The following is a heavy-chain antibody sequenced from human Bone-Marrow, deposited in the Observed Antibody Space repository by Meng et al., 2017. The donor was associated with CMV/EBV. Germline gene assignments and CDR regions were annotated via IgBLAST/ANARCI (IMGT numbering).Heavy chain of an antibody. J-gene: IGHJ4*02. CDR3: VGGEAVFDY. V-gene: IGHV3-7*01. CDR1: GFAFSSYW. CDR2: INHDESEK. Sequence: GESLKISCAASGFAFSSYWTSWVRQAPGKGLEWVANINHDESEKHYVDSVKGRFTISRHDAKNSMFLQMDSLRAEDTAVYYCVGGEAVFDYWGQGTLVTVSS. D-gene: IGHD6-19*01.